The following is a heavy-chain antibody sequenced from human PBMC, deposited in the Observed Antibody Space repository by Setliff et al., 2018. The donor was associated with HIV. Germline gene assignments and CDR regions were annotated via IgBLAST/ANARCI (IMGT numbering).Heavy chain of an antibody. Sequence: SETLSLTCTVSGGSISSSSYYWIWVRQPPGEGLEWIGNIYYSGSTYYNPSLKSRTTISVDTSQNQFSLKLTSVTAADTAVYYCASQGRSGWLWGGFVSWGQGTLVTVS. J-gene: IGHJ4*02. CDR2: IYYSGST. CDR3: ASQGRSGWLWGGFVS. V-gene: IGHV4-39*01. CDR1: GGSISSSSYY. D-gene: IGHD6-19*01.